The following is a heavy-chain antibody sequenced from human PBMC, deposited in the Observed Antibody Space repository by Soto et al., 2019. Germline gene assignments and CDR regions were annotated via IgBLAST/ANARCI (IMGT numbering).Heavy chain of an antibody. CDR2: FRSKANSYAT. CDR1: GFTFSGSA. D-gene: IGHD1-7*01. CDR3: TRRMNWNYRYYYYGMDV. Sequence: EVQLVESGGGLVQPGGSLKLSCAASGFTFSGSAMHWVRQASGKGRGGVAGFRSKANSYATAYAAWVKGRFTISRDDSKNTAYLQMNSLKTEDTAVYYCTRRMNWNYRYYYYGMDVWGQGTTVTVSS. J-gene: IGHJ6*02. V-gene: IGHV3-73*02.